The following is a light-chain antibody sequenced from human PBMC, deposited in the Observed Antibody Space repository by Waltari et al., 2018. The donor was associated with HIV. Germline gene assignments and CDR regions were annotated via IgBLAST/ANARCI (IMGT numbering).Light chain of an antibody. Sequence: QSALTQPASVSGSPGQSLTISCDLTDYESVSWYQRHPGKAPKVIIYEVTNRPSGLSNRFSGSKSGNTATLTISGLQPEDEADYFCTSYISGTTPVFGRGTRVTVL. V-gene: IGLV2-14*01. J-gene: IGLJ2*01. CDR3: TSYISGTTPV. CDR1: DLTDYES. CDR2: EVT.